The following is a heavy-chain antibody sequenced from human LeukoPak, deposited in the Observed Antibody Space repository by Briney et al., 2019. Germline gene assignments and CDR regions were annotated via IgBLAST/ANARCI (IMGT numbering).Heavy chain of an antibody. J-gene: IGHJ4*02. V-gene: IGHV3-33*01. CDR2: IWYDGSNK. Sequence: SCKASGYTFTSYYMHWVRQAPGKGLEWVAVIWYDGSNKYYADSVKGRFTISRDNSKNTLYLQMNSLRAEDTAVYYCASLNYYDSSGNDYWGQGTLVTVSS. CDR3: ASLNYYDSSGNDY. CDR1: GYTFTSYY. D-gene: IGHD3-22*01.